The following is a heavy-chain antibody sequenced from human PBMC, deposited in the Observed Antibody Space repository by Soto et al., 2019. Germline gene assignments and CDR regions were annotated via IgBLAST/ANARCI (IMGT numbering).Heavy chain of an antibody. V-gene: IGHV3-64*01. CDR2: ISSNGGTT. Sequence: GGSLRLPCVASGFIFSSYDMHWVRQAPGKGLEYVSPISSNGGTTSYGNSVKGRFTISREYSKHTLYLQMCSLRAEGMSVYYCVRRVSGNYDFGGEETLVT. CDR1: GFIFSSYD. D-gene: IGHD1-7*01. J-gene: IGHJ4*02. CDR3: VRRVSGNYDF.